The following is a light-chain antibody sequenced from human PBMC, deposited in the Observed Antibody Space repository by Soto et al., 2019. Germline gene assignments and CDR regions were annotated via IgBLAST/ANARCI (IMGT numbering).Light chain of an antibody. Sequence: QSVLTQPPSASGAPGQAVTISCPGNSREDGGYKYVSWYQKHPGKAPKHLIYEFSKRPSGVPVCFSGSKSGNTASLTVSGLQAEDEADYYCSSYAGSNNPYVFGTGTKVTVL. V-gene: IGLV2-8*01. CDR3: SSYAGSNNPYV. J-gene: IGLJ1*01. CDR1: SREDGGYKY. CDR2: EFS.